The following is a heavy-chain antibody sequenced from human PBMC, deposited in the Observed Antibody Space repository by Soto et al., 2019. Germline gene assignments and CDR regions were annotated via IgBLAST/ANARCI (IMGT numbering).Heavy chain of an antibody. D-gene: IGHD3-3*01. CDR1: GFTFSSYA. Sequence: GGSLRLSCAASGFTFSSYAMSWVRQAPGKGLEWVSAISGSGGSTYYADSVKGRFTISRDNSKNTLYLQMNSLRAEDTAVYYCAKEGGGNEAIFGVVITLYYYGMDVWGQGTTVTVSS. CDR2: ISGSGGST. J-gene: IGHJ6*02. CDR3: AKEGGGNEAIFGVVITLYYYGMDV. V-gene: IGHV3-23*01.